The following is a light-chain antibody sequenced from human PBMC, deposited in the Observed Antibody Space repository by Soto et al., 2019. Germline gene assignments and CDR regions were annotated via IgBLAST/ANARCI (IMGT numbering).Light chain of an antibody. Sequence: EVVLTQSPGTLSLSPGERATLSCRASQRVRDSYLAWYQQKPGQTPSLLVYGTSTRATGVPARFSGSRPGTEFTLTINSLQSEDFAVYYCQRYNNWPLTFGGGTKVESK. CDR1: QRVRDSY. V-gene: IGKV3-15*01. CDR2: GTS. J-gene: IGKJ4*01. CDR3: QRYNNWPLT.